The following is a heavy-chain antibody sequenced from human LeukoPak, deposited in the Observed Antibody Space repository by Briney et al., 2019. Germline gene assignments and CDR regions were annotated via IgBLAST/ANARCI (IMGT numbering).Heavy chain of an antibody. CDR1: GVSISSGSYY. J-gene: IGHJ6*03. CDR3: ARENYYCSSGYYYYYYYYMDV. Sequence: SQTLSLTCTVSGVSISSGSYYWSWIRQPAGKGLEWIGRIYTSGSTNYNPSLKSRVTISVNTSKNQFSLKLSSVTAADTPVYYCARENYYCSSGYYYYYYYYMDVWGRGTSVTVSS. D-gene: IGHD3-22*01. CDR2: IYTSGST. V-gene: IGHV4-61*02.